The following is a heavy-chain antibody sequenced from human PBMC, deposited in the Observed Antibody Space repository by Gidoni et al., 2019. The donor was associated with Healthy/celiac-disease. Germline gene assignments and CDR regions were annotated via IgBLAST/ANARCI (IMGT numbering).Heavy chain of an antibody. J-gene: IGHJ6*02. CDR2: IIPILGIA. Sequence: QVQLVQSGAEVKKPGSSVKVSCKASGGTFSSYTISWVRQAPGQGLEWMGRIIPILGIANYAQKFQGRVTITADKSTSTAYMELSSLRSEDTAVYYCARLNVDTAMVWGRNYYYGMDVWGQGTTITVSS. CDR3: ARLNVDTAMVWGRNYYYGMDV. V-gene: IGHV1-69*02. D-gene: IGHD5-18*01. CDR1: GGTFSSYT.